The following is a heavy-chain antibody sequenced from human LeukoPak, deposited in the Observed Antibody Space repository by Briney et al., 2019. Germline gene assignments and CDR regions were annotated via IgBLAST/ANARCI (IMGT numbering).Heavy chain of an antibody. CDR2: IYYIGST. CDR3: ARGPEFSSSHGWFDP. J-gene: IGHJ5*02. CDR1: GGSISSYY. D-gene: IGHD6-6*01. Sequence: SETLSLTCTVSGGSISSYYWSWIRQPPEKGLEWIGYIYYIGSTNYNPSLKSRVTISVDMSKNQFSLKLSSVTAADTALYYCARGPEFSSSHGWFDPWGQGTLVTVSS. V-gene: IGHV4-59*01.